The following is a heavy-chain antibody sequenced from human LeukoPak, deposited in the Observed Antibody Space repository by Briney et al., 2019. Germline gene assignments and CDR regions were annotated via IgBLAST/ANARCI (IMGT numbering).Heavy chain of an antibody. CDR1: GFTFSSYS. D-gene: IGHD5-24*01. CDR3: ASGDGYNGGPDY. CDR2: ISSSSSYI. V-gene: IGHV3-21*01. J-gene: IGHJ4*02. Sequence: GGSLRLSCAASGFTFSSYSMNWVRQAPGKGLEWVSSISSSSSYIYYADSVKGRLTISRDNAKNSLYLQMNSLRAEDTAVYYCASGDGYNGGPDYWGQGTLVTVSS.